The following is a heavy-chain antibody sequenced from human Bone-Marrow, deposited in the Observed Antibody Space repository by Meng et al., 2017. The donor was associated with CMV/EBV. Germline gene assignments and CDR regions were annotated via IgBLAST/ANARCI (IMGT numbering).Heavy chain of an antibody. V-gene: IGHV3-23*01. D-gene: IGHD1-26*01. CDR1: GFTFSSYA. Sequence: GESLKISCAASGFTFSSYAMSWVRQAPGKGLEWVSAISGSGGSTYYADSVKGRFTISRDNSKNTLYLQMNSLRAEDTAVYYCAKDAGEWERLGVGSYYFDYWGQGTLVTVSS. J-gene: IGHJ4*02. CDR2: ISGSGGST. CDR3: AKDAGEWERLGVGSYYFDY.